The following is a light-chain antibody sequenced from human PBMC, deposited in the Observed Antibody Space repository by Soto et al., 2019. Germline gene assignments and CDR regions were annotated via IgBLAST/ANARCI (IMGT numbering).Light chain of an antibody. Sequence: DVVLTQSPLSSPVTLGQPASISCRSSQSLQHSDGNTYLSWLHQRPGQPPRLLIYSVSHRFSGVPDRFSGGGAGTDFTLKISRVEAEDVGIYYCMQATQYRPYTFGQGTKLEIK. CDR2: SVS. V-gene: IGKV2-24*01. CDR1: QSLQHSDGNTY. J-gene: IGKJ2*01. CDR3: MQATQYRPYT.